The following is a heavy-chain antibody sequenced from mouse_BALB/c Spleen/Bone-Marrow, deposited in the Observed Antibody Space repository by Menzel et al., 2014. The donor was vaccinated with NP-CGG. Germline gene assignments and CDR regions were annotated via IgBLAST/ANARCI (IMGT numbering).Heavy chain of an antibody. Sequence: VMLVESGAELVRPGTSVKMSCKAAGYTFTNYWIGWVKQRPGHGLEWIGDIYPGDNYTNYNEKFKGKATLTADTSSSTAYMQLSSLTSEDSAFYYCTRGGYDYPCFAYWGQGTLVTVSA. CDR3: TRGGYDYPCFAY. CDR2: IYPGDNYT. V-gene: IGHV1-63*02. J-gene: IGHJ3*01. D-gene: IGHD2-4*01. CDR1: GYTFTNYW.